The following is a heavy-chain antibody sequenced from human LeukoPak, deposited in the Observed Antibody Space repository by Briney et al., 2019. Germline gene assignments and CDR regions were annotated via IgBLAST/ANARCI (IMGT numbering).Heavy chain of an antibody. CDR3: SWSSNPYYFDY. Sequence: PGRSLRLSCAASGFTFDDYAMHWVRQAPGKGLEWVSGISWNSGSIGYADSVKGRFTISRGNAKNSLYLQMNSLRAEDTALYYCSWSSNPYYFDYWGQGTLVTVSS. CDR1: GFTFDDYA. V-gene: IGHV3-9*01. CDR2: ISWNSGSI. D-gene: IGHD6-13*01. J-gene: IGHJ4*02.